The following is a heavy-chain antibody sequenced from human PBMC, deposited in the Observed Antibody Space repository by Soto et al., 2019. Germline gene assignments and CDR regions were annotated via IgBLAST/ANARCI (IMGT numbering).Heavy chain of an antibody. J-gene: IGHJ6*03. CDR3: ARDSSRGVYDRYKSGYYYYYMDV. CDR1: GGSISSYY. D-gene: IGHD3-3*01. CDR2: IYYSGST. Sequence: SETLSLTCTVSGGSISSYYWSWIRQPPGKGLEWIGYIYYSGSTNYNPSLKSRVTISVDTSKNQFSLKLSSVTAADTAVYYCARDSSRGVYDRYKSGYYYYYMDVWGKGTTVTVSS. V-gene: IGHV4-59*01.